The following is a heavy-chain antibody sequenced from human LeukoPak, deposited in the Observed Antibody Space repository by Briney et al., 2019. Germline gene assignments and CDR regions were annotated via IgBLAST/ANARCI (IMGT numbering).Heavy chain of an antibody. CDR1: GFTFSSYT. J-gene: IGHJ4*02. CDR2: ISYDGSTK. Sequence: PGGSLRLSCAASGFTFSSYTMHWVRQAPGKGLEWVAVISYDGSTKYYADSTKGRFTISRDNSKNTLYLQMNSLRAEDTAVYYCAREGYYDSSGYSDAGIDYWGQGSLVTVSS. V-gene: IGHV3-30*04. D-gene: IGHD3-22*01. CDR3: AREGYYDSSGYSDAGIDY.